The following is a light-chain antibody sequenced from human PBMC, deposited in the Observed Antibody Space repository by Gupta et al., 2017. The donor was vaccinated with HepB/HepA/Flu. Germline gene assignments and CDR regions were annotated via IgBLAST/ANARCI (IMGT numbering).Light chain of an antibody. J-gene: IGKJ1*01. CDR1: QSISVW. Sequence: DIQMTQSPSTLTASLGDRVTITCRASQSISVWLAWYQQKPGKAPKLLIYKAFSLESGVPSRFSGSGSGTEFTLTISSLQPDDFATYYCQQYNSYSATFGQGTKVEVK. CDR3: QQYNSYSAT. V-gene: IGKV1-5*03. CDR2: KAF.